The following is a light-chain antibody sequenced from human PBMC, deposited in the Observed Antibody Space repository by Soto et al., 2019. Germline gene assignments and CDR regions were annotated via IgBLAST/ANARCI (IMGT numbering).Light chain of an antibody. J-gene: IGLJ3*02. CDR3: ETWDSNSRV. CDR2: LESSGSY. V-gene: IGLV4-60*03. Sequence: QLVLTQSSSASASLGSSVKLTCTLSRGHSSYIIAWHQQQPGKAPRYLMKLESSGSYNKGSGVPDRFSGSSSGADRYLTISNVQSEDEADYYCETWDSNSRVFGGGTKVTVL. CDR1: RGHSSYI.